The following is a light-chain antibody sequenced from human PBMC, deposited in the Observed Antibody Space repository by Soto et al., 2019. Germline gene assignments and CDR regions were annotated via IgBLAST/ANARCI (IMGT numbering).Light chain of an antibody. J-gene: IGLJ3*02. V-gene: IGLV2-14*01. CDR1: SSDVGGCNY. CDR2: EVS. CDR3: TSYTSSSTLV. Sequence: QSALTQPASVSGSPGQSITISCTGTSSDVGGCNYVSWYQHHPGKAPKLMICEVSNRPSGVSDRFSGSKSGNTASLTISGLQADDEADYYCTSYTSSSTLVFGGGTKLTVL.